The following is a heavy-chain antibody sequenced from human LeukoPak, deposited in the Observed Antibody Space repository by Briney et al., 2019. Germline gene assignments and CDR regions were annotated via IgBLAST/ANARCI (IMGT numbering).Heavy chain of an antibody. J-gene: IGHJ6*02. CDR1: GGSISSYY. V-gene: IGHV4-59*01. CDR2: IYYSGST. Sequence: SETLSLTCTVSGGSISSYYWSWIRQPPGKGLEWIGYIYYSGSTNYNPSLKSRVTISVDTSKNQFSLKLSSVTAADTAVYYCAREYSSSWYGPYYYGMDVWGQGTTVTVS. CDR3: AREYSSSWYGPYYYGMDV. D-gene: IGHD6-13*01.